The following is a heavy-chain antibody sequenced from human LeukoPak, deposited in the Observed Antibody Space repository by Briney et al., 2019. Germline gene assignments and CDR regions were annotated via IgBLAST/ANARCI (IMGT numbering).Heavy chain of an antibody. CDR1: GFTFSSYG. J-gene: IGHJ4*02. CDR3: AKDTEGYYDSSGYADY. D-gene: IGHD3-22*01. V-gene: IGHV3-30*18. CDR2: TSYDGSNK. Sequence: GGSLRLSCAAPGFTFSSYGMHWVRQAPGKGLEWVPVTSYDGSNKYYADSVKGRFTISRDNSKNTLYLQMNSLRAEDTAVYYCAKDTEGYYDSSGYADYWGQGTLVTVSS.